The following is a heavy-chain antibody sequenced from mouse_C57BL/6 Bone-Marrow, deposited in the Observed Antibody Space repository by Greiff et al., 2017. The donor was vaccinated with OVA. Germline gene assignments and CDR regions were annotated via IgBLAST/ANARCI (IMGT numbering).Heavy chain of an antibody. CDR2: ISGGGGNT. D-gene: IGHD2-14*01. V-gene: IGHV5-9*01. J-gene: IGHJ2*01. CDR1: GFTFSSYT. Sequence: EVKLVESGGGLVKPGGSLKLSCAASGFTFSSYTMSWVRQTPEKRLEWVATISGGGGNTYYPDSVKGRFTISRDNAKNTLYLQMSSLRSEDTALYYCARHEGRRDLDYWGQGTTLTVSS. CDR3: ARHEGRRDLDY.